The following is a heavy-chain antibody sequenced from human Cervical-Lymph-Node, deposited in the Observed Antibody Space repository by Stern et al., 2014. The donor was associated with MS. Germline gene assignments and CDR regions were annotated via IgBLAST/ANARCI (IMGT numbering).Heavy chain of an antibody. CDR2: FDPEDGET. CDR1: GYTLTELS. V-gene: IGHV1-24*01. D-gene: IGHD3-3*01. J-gene: IGHJ6*02. Sequence: QVQLVQSGAEVKKPGASVKVSCKVSGYTLTELSMHWVRQAPGKGLEWMGGFDPEDGETIYDQKFQGRVTMTEDTSTDTAYMELSSLRSEDTAVYYCATDRDDFRSGYSAPTKGYGLDVWGQGTPVTVTS. CDR3: ATDRDDFRSGYSAPTKGYGLDV.